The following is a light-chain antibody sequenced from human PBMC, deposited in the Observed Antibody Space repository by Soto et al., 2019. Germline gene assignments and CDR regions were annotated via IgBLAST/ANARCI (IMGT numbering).Light chain of an antibody. V-gene: IGLV2-8*01. CDR1: STDVGRYNY. CDR2: EVS. J-gene: IGLJ1*01. CDR3: SSYGGRYNYV. Sequence: QSALTQPPSASGSPGQSVTISCTGTSTDVGRYNYVSWYQQYPGKAPKLMIYEVSKRPSGVPDRFSGSKSGNTASLTVSGLQAEDEADYYSSSYGGRYNYVFGTGTKVTVL.